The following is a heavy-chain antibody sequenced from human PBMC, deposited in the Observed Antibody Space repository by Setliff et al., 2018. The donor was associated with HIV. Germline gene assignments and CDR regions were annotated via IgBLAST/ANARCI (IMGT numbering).Heavy chain of an antibody. Sequence: PGGSLRLSCAASGFTFSSYAMSWVRQTPEKGLEWVSIITSGGSTGYADSVKGRFTISRDDAKNSLYLQMNSLRVEDTALYYCARSFPYYYESGGLYAMDVWGLGTTVTVSS. V-gene: IGHV3-20*04. CDR2: ITSGGST. J-gene: IGHJ6*02. CDR3: ARSFPYYYESGGLYAMDV. CDR1: GFTFSSYA. D-gene: IGHD3-22*01.